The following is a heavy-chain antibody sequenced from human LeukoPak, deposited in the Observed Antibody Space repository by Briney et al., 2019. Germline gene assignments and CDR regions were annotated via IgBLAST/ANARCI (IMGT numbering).Heavy chain of an antibody. J-gene: IGHJ5*02. V-gene: IGHV1-24*01. CDR3: ARSGSIAARDYNWFDP. Sequence: VASVKVSCKVSGYTLTELSMHWVRQAPGKGLEWMGGFDPEDGETIYAQKFQGRVTMTEDTSTDTAYMELSRLRSDDMAVYYCARSGSIAARDYNWFDPWGQGTLVTVSS. D-gene: IGHD6-6*01. CDR2: FDPEDGET. CDR1: GYTLTELS.